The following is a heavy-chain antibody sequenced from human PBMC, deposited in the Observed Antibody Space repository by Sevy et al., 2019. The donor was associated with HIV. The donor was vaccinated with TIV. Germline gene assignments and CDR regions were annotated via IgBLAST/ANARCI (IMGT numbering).Heavy chain of an antibody. CDR2: ISYDGSNK. V-gene: IGHV3-30*04. CDR3: ARVEGAAANSSYYYYYGMDV. D-gene: IGHD2-2*01. Sequence: GGSLRLSCAASGFTFSSYAMHWVRQAPGKGLEWVAVISYDGSNKYYADSVEGRFTISRDNSKNTLYLQMNSLRAEDTAVYYCARVEGAAANSSYYYYYGMDVWGQGTTVTVSS. J-gene: IGHJ6*02. CDR1: GFTFSSYA.